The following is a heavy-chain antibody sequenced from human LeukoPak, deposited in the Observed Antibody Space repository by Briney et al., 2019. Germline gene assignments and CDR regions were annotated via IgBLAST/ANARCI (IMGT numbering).Heavy chain of an antibody. Sequence: TGGSLRLSCAASGFTFSSYSMNWVRQAPGKGLEWVSYISSSSRTIYYADSVKGRFTISRDNAKNSLYLQMNSLRAEDTAVYYCARDLNDFWSGYSYDYWGQGTLVTVSS. D-gene: IGHD3-3*01. V-gene: IGHV3-48*01. CDR3: ARDLNDFWSGYSYDY. J-gene: IGHJ4*02. CDR2: ISSSSRTI. CDR1: GFTFSSYS.